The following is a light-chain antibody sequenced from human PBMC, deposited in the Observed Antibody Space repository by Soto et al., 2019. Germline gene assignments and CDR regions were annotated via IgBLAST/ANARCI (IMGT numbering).Light chain of an antibody. Sequence: DIQMAQSPSSLSASVGDRVTITCRASQGISNYLAWYQQKPGKAPKVLIYAASTLQSGVPTRFSGSGSGTDFTLTVSSLQAEDGETYYCQKYDNVPWAFGQGTKVEIK. V-gene: IGKV1-27*01. J-gene: IGKJ1*01. CDR2: AAS. CDR3: QKYDNVPWA. CDR1: QGISNY.